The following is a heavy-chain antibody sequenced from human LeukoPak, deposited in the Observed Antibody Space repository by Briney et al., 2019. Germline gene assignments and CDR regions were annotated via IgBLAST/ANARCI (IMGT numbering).Heavy chain of an antibody. V-gene: IGHV4-31*03. D-gene: IGHD3-3*02. CDR3: AREGVLGAFDI. CDR1: GGSISSGGYY. CDR2: IYYSGGT. J-gene: IGHJ3*02. Sequence: SETLSLTCTVSGGSISSGGYYWSWIRQHPGKGLEWIGYIYYSGGTYYNPSLKSRVTISVDTSKNQFSLKLSSVTAADTAVYYCAREGVLGAFDIWGQGTMVTVSS.